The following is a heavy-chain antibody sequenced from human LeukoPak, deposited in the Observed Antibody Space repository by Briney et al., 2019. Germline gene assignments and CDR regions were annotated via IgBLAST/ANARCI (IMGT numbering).Heavy chain of an antibody. CDR1: GYTLTELS. Sequence: ASVKVSCKVSGYTLTELSMHWVRQAPGKGLEGMGGFDPEDGETIYAQKFQGRVTMTEDTSTDTAYMELSSLRSEDTAVYYCAIPIFVPCSPDAFDIWGQGTMVTVSS. CDR2: FDPEDGET. J-gene: IGHJ3*02. D-gene: IGHD3-3*02. V-gene: IGHV1-24*01. CDR3: AIPIFVPCSPDAFDI.